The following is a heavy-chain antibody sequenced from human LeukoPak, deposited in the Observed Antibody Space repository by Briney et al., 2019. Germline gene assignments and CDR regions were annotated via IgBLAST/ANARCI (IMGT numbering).Heavy chain of an antibody. V-gene: IGHV4-59*12. D-gene: IGHD3-22*01. CDR3: ARAGDYYDSSEPDAFDI. Sequence: SETLSLTCTVSGGSISTYYWSWIRQPPGKGLEWIGYIYYSGSTNYNPSLKSRVAISVDTSKNQFSLKLSSVTTADTAVYYCARAGDYYDSSEPDAFDIWGQGTMVTVSS. CDR1: GGSISTYY. J-gene: IGHJ3*02. CDR2: IYYSGST.